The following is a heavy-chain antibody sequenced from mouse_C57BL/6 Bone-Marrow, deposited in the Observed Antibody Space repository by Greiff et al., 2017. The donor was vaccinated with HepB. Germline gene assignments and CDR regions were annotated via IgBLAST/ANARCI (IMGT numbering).Heavy chain of an antibody. V-gene: IGHV7-3*01. CDR2: IRNTANGYTT. J-gene: IGHJ4*01. CDR3: ARSTGFYYYAMDY. CDR1: GFTFTDYY. Sequence: EVMLVESGGGLVQPGGSLSLSCAASGFTFTDYYMSWVRQPPGKALEWLGFIRNTANGYTTEYSASVKGRFTISRDNSQSILYLQMNALRAEDSATYYCARSTGFYYYAMDYWGQGTSVTVSS.